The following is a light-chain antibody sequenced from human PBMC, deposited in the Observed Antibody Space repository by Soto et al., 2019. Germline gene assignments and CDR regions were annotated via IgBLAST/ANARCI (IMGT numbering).Light chain of an antibody. CDR3: SSYTTTSTLVV. CDR2: EVG. V-gene: IGLV2-14*01. J-gene: IGLJ2*01. Sequence: QSALTQPASVSGSPGQSITISCTGTSSDVGGYNYVSWYQQHPGKVPKLIIYEVGNRPSGVSNRFSGSKSGITASLTISGLQAEDEADHYCSSYTTTSTLVVFGGGTKVTVL. CDR1: SSDVGGYNY.